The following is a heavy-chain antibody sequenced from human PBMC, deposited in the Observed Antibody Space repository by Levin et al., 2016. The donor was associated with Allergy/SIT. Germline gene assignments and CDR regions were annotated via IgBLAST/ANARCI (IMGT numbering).Heavy chain of an antibody. D-gene: IGHD4-17*01. CDR1: GLTFDTYW. CDR3: AGDDSGDYGAGFDP. V-gene: IGHV3-7*03. CDR2: ISTDGSEK. Sequence: GGSLRLSCAAFGLTFDTYWMNWVRQAPGKGLEWVAAISTDGSEKYYVDSVKGRFTISRDNARTSLYLQMNSLRVEDTAVYYCAGDDSGDYGAGFDPWGQGTLVTVSS. J-gene: IGHJ5*02.